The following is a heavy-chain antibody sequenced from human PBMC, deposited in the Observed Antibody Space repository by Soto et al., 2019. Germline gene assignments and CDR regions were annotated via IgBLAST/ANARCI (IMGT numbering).Heavy chain of an antibody. V-gene: IGHV4-59*08. D-gene: IGHD3-22*01. J-gene: IGHJ5*02. Sequence: ASETLSLTSAVDDETFRGYCWTWIRQPPGKGLEWIGYVYYTGTTTYSPSLKSRVTISVDTSMNQISLKLSSVTAADTAFYYCARLGGYYQSLDTWGQGTLVTVSS. CDR3: ARLGGYYQSLDT. CDR1: DETFRGYC. CDR2: VYYTGTT.